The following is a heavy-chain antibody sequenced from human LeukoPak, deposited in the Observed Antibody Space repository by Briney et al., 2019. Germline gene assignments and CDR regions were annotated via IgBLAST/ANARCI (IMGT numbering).Heavy chain of an antibody. CDR3: ARDRASGGPVLDY. J-gene: IGHJ4*02. V-gene: IGHV3-21*01. D-gene: IGHD6-19*01. CDR1: GFTFSSYS. Sequence: GGSLRLSCAASGFTFSSYSMNWVRQAPGKGLEWVSSISSSSSYIYYADSVKGRFTISRDNAKNSLYLQMNSLRAEDTAVYYCARDRASGGPVLDYWGQGTLVTVSS. CDR2: ISSSSSYI.